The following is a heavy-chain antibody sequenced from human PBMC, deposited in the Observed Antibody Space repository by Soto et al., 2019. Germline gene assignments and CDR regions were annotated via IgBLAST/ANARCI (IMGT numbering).Heavy chain of an antibody. J-gene: IGHJ4*02. CDR3: AKDRYSGTYPTDFDY. CDR1: GITFSSYG. V-gene: IGHV3-30*18. D-gene: IGHD1-26*01. Sequence: QPGGSLRLSCAGSGITFSSYGIHWLRQAPGKGLEWVALISYDGGNEKYTESVKDRFTISRDDSHNVAYLQMSSLSTEDTAMYYCAKDRYSGTYPTDFDYWGQGSL. CDR2: ISYDGGNE.